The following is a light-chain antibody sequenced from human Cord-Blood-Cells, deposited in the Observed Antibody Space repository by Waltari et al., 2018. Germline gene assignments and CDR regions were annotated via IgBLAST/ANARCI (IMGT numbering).Light chain of an antibody. CDR1: SSNIGSNY. CDR3: AAWDDSLSGWV. Sequence: QSVLTQPPSASGTPGQRCTISWSGSSSNIGSNYVYWYQHLPGPAPKLLIYRNNPRPSGGPDRFSGSKPGPSASLAISGLRSEDEADYDCAAWDDSLSGWVFGGGTKLTVL. V-gene: IGLV1-47*01. J-gene: IGLJ3*02. CDR2: RNN.